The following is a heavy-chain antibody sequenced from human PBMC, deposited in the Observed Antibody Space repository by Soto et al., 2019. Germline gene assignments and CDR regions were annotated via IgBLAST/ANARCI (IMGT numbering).Heavy chain of an antibody. V-gene: IGHV4-34*01. CDR2: INHSGST. J-gene: IGHJ6*02. D-gene: IGHD3-3*01. CDR1: GGSFSGYY. Sequence: SSETLSLTCAVYGGSFSGYYWSWIRQPPGKGLEWIGEINHSGSTNYNPSLKSRVTISVDTSKNQFSLKLSSVTAADTAVYYCARGGLRNRFYYYYGMDVWGQGTTV. CDR3: ARGGLRNRFYYYYGMDV.